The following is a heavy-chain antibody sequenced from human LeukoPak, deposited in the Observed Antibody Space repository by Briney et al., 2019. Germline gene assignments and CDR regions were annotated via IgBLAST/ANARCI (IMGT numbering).Heavy chain of an antibody. CDR1: GFTVSSNY. V-gene: IGHV3-66*02. J-gene: IGHJ4*02. CDR3: ASLPRRYYYDSSGYTLDY. Sequence: GGSLRLSCAASGFTVSSNYMSWVRQAPGKGLEWVSVIYSGGSTYYADSVKGRFTISRDNSKNTLYLQMNSLRAEDTAVYYCASLPRRYYYDSSGYTLDYRGQGTLVTVSS. CDR2: IYSGGST. D-gene: IGHD3-22*01.